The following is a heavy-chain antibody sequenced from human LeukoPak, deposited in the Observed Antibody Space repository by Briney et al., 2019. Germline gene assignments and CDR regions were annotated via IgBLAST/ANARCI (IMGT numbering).Heavy chain of an antibody. CDR3: ARMEKFCYGSGGFSPPLMDV. CDR2: ISSDSSSI. D-gene: IGHD3-10*01. J-gene: IGHJ6*02. CDR1: GLNFNSHT. V-gene: IGHV3-21*01. Sequence: PGGSLRLSCVASGLNFNSHTMKWVRQAPGKGPEWVSSISSDSSSIYHADSVKGRFTISRDNAKNSLYLQMNSLRAEDTAVYYCARMEKFCYGSGGFSPPLMDVWGQGTTVIVSS.